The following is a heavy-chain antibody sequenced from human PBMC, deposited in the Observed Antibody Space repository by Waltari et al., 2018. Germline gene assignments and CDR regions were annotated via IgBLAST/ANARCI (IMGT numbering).Heavy chain of an antibody. CDR2: ISWNSGSI. V-gene: IGHV3-9*01. CDR3: ANVISSGYYGLFDY. CDR1: GFNLVGYA. D-gene: IGHD3-22*01. J-gene: IGHJ4*02. Sequence: EVQLVESAGVMVQPGRSLRFSCAASGFNLVGYATHCVRQAPGKGLGWVSGISWNSGSIGYEDSVKGRFTSFRENAKNSLDLQMNSLRAEATALYYCANVISSGYYGLFDYWGKGTLVTVS.